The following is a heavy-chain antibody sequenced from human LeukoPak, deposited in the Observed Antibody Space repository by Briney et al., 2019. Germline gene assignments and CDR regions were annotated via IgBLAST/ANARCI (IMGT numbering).Heavy chain of an antibody. CDR2: ISSSGSTI. Sequence: GESLRLSCAASGFTFSSYEMNWVRQAPGKGLEWVSYISSSGSTIYYADSVKGRFTISRDNAKNSLYLQMNSLRAEDTAVYYCARDSYGYNSGVRDYWGQGTLVTVSS. D-gene: IGHD5-24*01. V-gene: IGHV3-48*03. J-gene: IGHJ4*02. CDR3: ARDSYGYNSGVRDY. CDR1: GFTFSSYE.